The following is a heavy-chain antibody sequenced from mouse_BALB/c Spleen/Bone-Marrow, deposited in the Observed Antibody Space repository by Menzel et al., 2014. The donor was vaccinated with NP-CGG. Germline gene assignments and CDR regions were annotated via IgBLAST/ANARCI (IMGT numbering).Heavy chain of an antibody. Sequence: VQGVESGPELKKPGETVKISCKASGYTFTDYSMHCVKQAPGKGLEWMGWINTETGEPTYADDFRGRFAFSLETSASTAYLQINNLKNEDTATYFCARRSTMITTSNFDYWGLGTTLTVSS. CDR3: ARRSTMITTSNFDY. J-gene: IGHJ2*01. D-gene: IGHD2-4*01. CDR1: GYTFTDYS. V-gene: IGHV9-2-1*01. CDR2: INTETGEP.